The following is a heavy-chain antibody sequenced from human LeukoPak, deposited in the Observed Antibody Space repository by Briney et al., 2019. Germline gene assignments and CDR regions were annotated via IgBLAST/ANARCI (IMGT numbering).Heavy chain of an antibody. Sequence: SVKVSCKASGGTFSSYAISWVRQAPGQGLEWMGGIIPIFGTANYAQMFQGRVTITADESTSTAYMELSSLRSEDTAVYYCASRQQKYYYYYGMDVWGQGATVTVSS. CDR1: GGTFSSYA. CDR3: ASRQQKYYYYYGMDV. V-gene: IGHV1-69*01. J-gene: IGHJ6*02. CDR2: IIPIFGTA.